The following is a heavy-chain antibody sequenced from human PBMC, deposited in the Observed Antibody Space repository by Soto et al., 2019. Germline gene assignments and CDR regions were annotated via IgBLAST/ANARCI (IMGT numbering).Heavy chain of an antibody. CDR3: AREMPYDSSGHYFDY. CDR1: GGSISSGDYY. D-gene: IGHD3-22*01. V-gene: IGHV4-30-4*01. J-gene: IGHJ4*02. CDR2: IYYSGST. Sequence: TCTVSGGSISSGDYYWSWIRQPPGKGLEWIGYIYYSGSTYYNPSLKSRVTISVDTSKNQFSLKLSSVTAADTAVYYCAREMPYDSSGHYFDYWGQGTLVTVSS.